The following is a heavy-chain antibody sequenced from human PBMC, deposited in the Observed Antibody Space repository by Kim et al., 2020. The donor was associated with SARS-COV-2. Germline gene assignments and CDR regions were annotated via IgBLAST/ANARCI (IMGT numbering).Heavy chain of an antibody. V-gene: IGHV3-21*01. J-gene: IGHJ6*02. Sequence: YADSLHGRVTISVDNAKNSLYLQMNSLRVEDTSIYYCARDDFQPHYSGMDVWGQGTTVIVSS. D-gene: IGHD3-3*01. CDR3: ARDDFQPHYSGMDV.